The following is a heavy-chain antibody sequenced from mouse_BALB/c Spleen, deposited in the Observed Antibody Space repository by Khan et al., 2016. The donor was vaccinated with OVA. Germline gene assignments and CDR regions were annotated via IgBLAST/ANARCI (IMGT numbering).Heavy chain of an antibody. CDR2: ICSGGST. CDR3: ARKGRHYYGSSQYYYAMDY. Sequence: QVQLKESGPGLVQPSQSLSITCTVSGFSLTSYDVHWVRQSPGKGLEWLGVICSGGSTDYNAAFISRLSISKDNSKSQVFFKMNSLQANDTAIYXCARKGRHYYGSSQYYYAMDYWGQGTSVTVSS. CDR1: GFSLTSYD. J-gene: IGHJ4*01. D-gene: IGHD1-1*01. V-gene: IGHV2-2*02.